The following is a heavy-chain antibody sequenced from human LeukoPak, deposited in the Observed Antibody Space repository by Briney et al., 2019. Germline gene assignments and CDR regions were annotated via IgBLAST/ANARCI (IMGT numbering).Heavy chain of an antibody. V-gene: IGHV3-33*06. CDR3: AKFGPSFDP. J-gene: IGHJ5*02. Sequence: GGSLRLSCAASGFTFSSYGMHWVRQAPGKGLEWVAVIWYDGSNKYYADSVKGRFTISRDNSKNTLYLQMNSLRAEDTAVCYCAKFGPSFDPWGQGTLVTVSS. D-gene: IGHD3-10*01. CDR2: IWYDGSNK. CDR1: GFTFSSYG.